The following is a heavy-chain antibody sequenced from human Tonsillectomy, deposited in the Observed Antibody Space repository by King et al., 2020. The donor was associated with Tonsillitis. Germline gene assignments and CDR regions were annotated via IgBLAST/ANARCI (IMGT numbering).Heavy chain of an antibody. CDR3: ARGSYRFEF. J-gene: IGHJ4*02. CDR1: GFTFSDYS. Sequence: VQLVESGGDLVQPGRSLRLSCTVSGFTFSDYSMSWFRQAPGKGLEWVGFIKAKADGGTAEYAASVKGRFNVSRDDSESIAYLQMDSLKTEDTAVYYCARGSYRFEFWGQGTLVSASS. V-gene: IGHV3-49*03. D-gene: IGHD1-26*01. CDR2: IKAKADGGTA.